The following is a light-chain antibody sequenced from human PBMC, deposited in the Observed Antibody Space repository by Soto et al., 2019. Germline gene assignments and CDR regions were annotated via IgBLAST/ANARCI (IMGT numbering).Light chain of an antibody. J-gene: IGKJ5*01. CDR2: DAS. CDR1: QSVSSSY. V-gene: IGKV3D-20*02. CDR3: QQRSNWPPIT. Sequence: IVLTQSPGTLSLSPWERATLSCRASQSVSSSYLAWYQQKPGQAPRLLIYDASNRATGIPARFSGSGSGTDFTLTISSLEPEDFAVYYCQQRSNWPPITFGQGTRLEIK.